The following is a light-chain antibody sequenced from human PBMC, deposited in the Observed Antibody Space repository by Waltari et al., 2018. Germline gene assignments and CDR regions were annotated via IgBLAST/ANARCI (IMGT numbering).Light chain of an antibody. J-gene: IGKJ5*01. CDR3: QQYDSYSPIT. V-gene: IGKV1-5*03. CDR2: KAS. CDR1: QNIRDW. Sequence: DIQMTQSPSTLSASVGDTVPITCRASQNIRDWLAWLQQKPGKAPTLLIYKASNSESGVPSRFSGSGSGTEFTLTITSLQPDDFATYYCQQYDSYSPITFGQGTRLEIK.